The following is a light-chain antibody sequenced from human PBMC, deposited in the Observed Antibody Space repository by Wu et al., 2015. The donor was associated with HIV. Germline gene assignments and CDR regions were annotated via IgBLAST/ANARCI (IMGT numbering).Light chain of an antibody. CDR3: LQCNHWPPWT. CDR1: QSVSTY. V-gene: IGKV3-11*01. CDR2: DAS. Sequence: DIVLTQSPATLSLSPGERATLSCRASQSVSTYVAWYQQKPGQAPRLLIYDASNRASGIPARFSASGSGTDFTLTISSLEPEDFAVYYCLQCNHWPPWTFGQGTKVEIK. J-gene: IGKJ1*01.